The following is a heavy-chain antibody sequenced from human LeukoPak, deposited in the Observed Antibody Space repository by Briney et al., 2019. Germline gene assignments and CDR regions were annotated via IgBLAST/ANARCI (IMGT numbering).Heavy chain of an antibody. CDR3: ARDFRYCSGGSCYSSWFDP. V-gene: IGHV3-23*01. D-gene: IGHD2-15*01. CDR1: GFTFSSYA. CDR2: ISGSGGST. J-gene: IGHJ5*02. Sequence: PGGSLRLSCAASGFTFSSYAMSWVRQAPGKGLEWVSAISGSGGSTYYADSVKGRFTISRDNSKNTLYLQMNSLRAEDTAVYYCARDFRYCSGGSCYSSWFDPWGQGTLVTVSS.